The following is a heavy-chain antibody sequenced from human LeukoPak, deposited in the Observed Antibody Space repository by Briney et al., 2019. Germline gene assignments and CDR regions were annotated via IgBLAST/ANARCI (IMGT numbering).Heavy chain of an antibody. V-gene: IGHV3-74*01. Sequence: GGSLRLSCAASGFTFSSFWMHWVRQAPGKGLVWVSHTNSDGSTTDYADSVRGRFTISRDNAKNTLYLHMNSLTVEDTAVYYCARVHCSGGGCYQRNDGLEIWGQGTVVTVSS. J-gene: IGHJ3*02. D-gene: IGHD2-15*01. CDR1: GFTFSSFW. CDR3: ARVHCSGGGCYQRNDGLEI. CDR2: TNSDGSTT.